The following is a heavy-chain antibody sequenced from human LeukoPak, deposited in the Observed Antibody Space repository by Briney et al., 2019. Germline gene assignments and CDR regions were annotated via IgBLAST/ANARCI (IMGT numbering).Heavy chain of an antibody. V-gene: IGHV4-4*07. J-gene: IGHJ4*02. CDR1: GGSIGSYY. CDR2: IYTSGST. CDR3: ASSPSTVVDFDY. D-gene: IGHD2-15*01. Sequence: SETLSLTCTVSGGSIGSYYWSWIRQPAGKGLEWIGRIYTSGSTNYNPSLKSRVTMSVDTSKNQFSLKLSSVTAADTAVYYCASSPSTVVDFDYWGQGTLVTVSS.